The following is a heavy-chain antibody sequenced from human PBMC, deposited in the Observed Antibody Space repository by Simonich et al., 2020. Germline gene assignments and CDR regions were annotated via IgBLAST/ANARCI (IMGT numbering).Heavy chain of an antibody. Sequence: EVQLLESGGGLVQPGGSLRLSCAASGFTFSSYAMSWVRQAPGKGLVLVYASSGSGGSTYYADSVKGRFTISRDNSKNTLYLQMNSLRAEDTAVYYCAKRSGVSITGTFDYWGQGTLVTVSS. CDR1: GFTFSSYA. J-gene: IGHJ4*02. V-gene: IGHV3-23*01. D-gene: IGHD1-7*01. CDR2: SSGSGGST. CDR3: AKRSGVSITGTFDY.